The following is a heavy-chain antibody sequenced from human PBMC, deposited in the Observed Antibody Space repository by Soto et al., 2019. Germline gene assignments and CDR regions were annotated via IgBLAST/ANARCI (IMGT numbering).Heavy chain of an antibody. J-gene: IGHJ6*02. Sequence: PGGSLRLSCAASGFTFSSYWMSWVRQAPGKGLEWVANIKQDGSEKYYVDSVKGRFTISRDNAKNSLYLQMNSLRSEDTAVYYCARPSITMVRGVISPRGNVYYGMDVWGQGTTVTVSS. CDR2: IKQDGSEK. CDR1: GFTFSSYW. D-gene: IGHD3-10*01. CDR3: ARPSITMVRGVISPRGNVYYGMDV. V-gene: IGHV3-7*03.